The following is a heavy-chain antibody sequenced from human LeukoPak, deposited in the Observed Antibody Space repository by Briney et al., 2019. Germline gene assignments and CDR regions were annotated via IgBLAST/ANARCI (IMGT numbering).Heavy chain of an antibody. D-gene: IGHD3-3*01. CDR3: ARGPQFWSGYHYYYYGMDV. CDR2: IYYSGST. Sequence: PSETLSLTCTVSGGSISSYYWSWIRQPPGKGLEWIGYIYYSGSTNYNPSLKSRVTISVDTSKNQFSLKLSSVTAADTAVYYCARGPQFWSGYHYYYYGMDVWGQGTTVTVSS. V-gene: IGHV4-59*01. CDR1: GGSISSYY. J-gene: IGHJ6*02.